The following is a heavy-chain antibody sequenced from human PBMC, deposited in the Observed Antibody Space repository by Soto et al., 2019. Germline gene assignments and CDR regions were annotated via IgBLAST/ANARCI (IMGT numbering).Heavy chain of an antibody. CDR2: IYYSGST. V-gene: IGHV4-31*03. D-gene: IGHD6-13*01. CDR1: GGSISSGGYY. J-gene: IGHJ5*02. CDR3: ARGLVPPEIPRFDP. Sequence: PSETLSLTCTVSGGSISSGGYYWSWIRQHPGKGLEWIGYIYYSGSTYYNPSLKSRVTISVDTSKNQFSLKLSSVTAADTAVYYCARGLVPPEIPRFDPWGQGTLVTVSS.